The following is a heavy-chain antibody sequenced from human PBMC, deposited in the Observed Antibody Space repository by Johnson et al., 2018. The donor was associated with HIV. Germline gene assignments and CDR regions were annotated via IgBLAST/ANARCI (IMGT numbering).Heavy chain of an antibody. CDR1: GFPVTSNF. J-gene: IGHJ3*02. CDR3: ARGVRNSYGYLLGAFDI. Sequence: MLLVESGGGLVQPGGSLRLSCTASGFPVTSNFMTWVRQPPGKGLDWVSAVYSTFGTYYADSVRGRFTISTDNSKNTRYLQMNSLRREDTAVYYCARGVRNSYGYLLGAFDIWGQGTMVTVSS. D-gene: IGHD5-18*01. V-gene: IGHV3-66*02. CDR2: VYSTFGT.